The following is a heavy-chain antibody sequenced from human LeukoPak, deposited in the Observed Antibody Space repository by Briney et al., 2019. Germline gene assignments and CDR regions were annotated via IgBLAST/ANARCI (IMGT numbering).Heavy chain of an antibody. Sequence: GASLRLSCAASGFTFSSYEMNWVRQAPGKGLEWVSYISSSGSTIYYADSVKGRFTISRDNAKNSLYLQMNSLRAEDTAVYYCARVLITGVDYWGQGTLVTVSS. CDR2: ISSSGSTI. CDR1: GFTFSSYE. V-gene: IGHV3-48*03. D-gene: IGHD7-27*01. CDR3: ARVLITGVDY. J-gene: IGHJ4*02.